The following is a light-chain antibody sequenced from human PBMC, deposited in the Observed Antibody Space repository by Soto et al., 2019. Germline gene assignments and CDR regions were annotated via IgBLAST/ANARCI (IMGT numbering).Light chain of an antibody. CDR3: WSYTTSDMWV. J-gene: IGLJ3*02. CDR1: NSDIGNYNL. CDR2: AVS. Sequence: QSVLTQPRSVSGSPGQSVSISCTGTNSDIGNYNLVSWYQQPPGKAPKLTISAVSRRPSGVPDRFSGSKSGNTASLTISGLQADDEADYYCWSYTTSDMWVFGGGTKLTVL. V-gene: IGLV2-11*01.